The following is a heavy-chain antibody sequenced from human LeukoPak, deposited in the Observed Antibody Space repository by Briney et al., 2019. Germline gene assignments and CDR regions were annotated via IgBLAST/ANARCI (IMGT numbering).Heavy chain of an antibody. CDR1: GFTFSNYW. V-gene: IGHV3-7*03. D-gene: IGHD6-19*01. Sequence: GGYLRLSCAASGFTFSNYWMSWVRQAPGKGLEWGANIKEDGSEKYYVDSVKGRFTISRDNAKNSLYLQMNSLRAEDTAVYYCARDSVSSGWSSDTYYFDYWGQGTLVTVSS. CDR3: ARDSVSSGWSSDTYYFDY. J-gene: IGHJ4*02. CDR2: IKEDGSEK.